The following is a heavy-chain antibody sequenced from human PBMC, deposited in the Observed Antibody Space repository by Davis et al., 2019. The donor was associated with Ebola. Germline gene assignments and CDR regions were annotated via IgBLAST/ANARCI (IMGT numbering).Heavy chain of an antibody. J-gene: IGHJ3*01. CDR2: IYIGDSDT. CDR1: GNSFTTYW. D-gene: IGHD1-20*01. Sequence: KVSCKDSGNSFTTYWIGWVRQMPGKGREWMGIIYIGDSDTRYSPSFRGQVTISADKSTRTAYLQWGRLKASDTAMYYCASLRRTITGMDDGFDVWGQGTMVTVS. CDR3: ASLRRTITGMDDGFDV. V-gene: IGHV5-51*01.